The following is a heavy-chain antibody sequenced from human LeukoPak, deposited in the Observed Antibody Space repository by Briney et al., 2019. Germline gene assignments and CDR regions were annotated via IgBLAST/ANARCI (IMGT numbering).Heavy chain of an antibody. CDR2: IYHSGST. CDR1: GYSISSGYY. J-gene: IGHJ6*03. D-gene: IGHD3-10*01. Sequence: SETLSLTCAVSGYSISSGYYWGWIRQPPGKGLEWIGSIYHSGSTYYNPSLKSRVTISVDTSKNQFSLKLSSVTAADTAVYYCARRNPVMVRGQSRYDMDVWGKGTTVTVSS. CDR3: ARRNPVMVRGQSRYDMDV. V-gene: IGHV4-38-2*01.